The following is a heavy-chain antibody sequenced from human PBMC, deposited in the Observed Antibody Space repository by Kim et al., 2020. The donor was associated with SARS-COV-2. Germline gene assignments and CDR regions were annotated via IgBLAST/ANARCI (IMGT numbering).Heavy chain of an antibody. CDR1: GFTFSDSS. J-gene: IGHJ4*02. D-gene: IGHD3-10*01. V-gene: IGHV3-73*01. CDR2: IRSKTTNYAT. Sequence: GGSLRLSCAASGFTFSDSSMHWVRQASGKGLEWVGRIRSKTTNYATAYAASVKGSFTISREDSKNTAYLQMNSLKTEDTAVYYCGSYSGSGVDFWGQGTLVTVSA. CDR3: GSYSGSGVDF.